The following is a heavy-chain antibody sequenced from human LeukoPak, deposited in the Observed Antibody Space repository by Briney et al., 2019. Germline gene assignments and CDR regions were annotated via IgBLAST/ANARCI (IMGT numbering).Heavy chain of an antibody. Sequence: SVKVSCKASGGTFSSYAISWVRQAPGQGLEWMGRIIPILGIANYAQKFQGRVTITADKSTSTAYMELSSLRSEDTAVYYCARGQGDGATIIVYWGQGTLVTVSS. J-gene: IGHJ4*02. CDR2: IIPILGIA. CDR1: GGTFSSYA. V-gene: IGHV1-69*04. CDR3: ARGQGDGATIIVY. D-gene: IGHD5-24*01.